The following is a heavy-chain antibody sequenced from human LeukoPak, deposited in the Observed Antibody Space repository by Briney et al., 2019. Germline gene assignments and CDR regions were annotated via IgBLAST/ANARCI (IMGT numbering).Heavy chain of an antibody. V-gene: IGHV4-59*01. CDR1: GGSISSYY. CDR2: IYYSGST. J-gene: IGHJ3*02. D-gene: IGHD2-21*02. Sequence: SETLSLTCAVSGGSISSYYWSWIRQPPGKGLEWIGYIYYSGSTNYNPSLKSRVTISVDPSKNQFSLKLSSVTAADTAVYYCARVLAYCGGDCYHDAFDIWGQGTMVTVSS. CDR3: ARVLAYCGGDCYHDAFDI.